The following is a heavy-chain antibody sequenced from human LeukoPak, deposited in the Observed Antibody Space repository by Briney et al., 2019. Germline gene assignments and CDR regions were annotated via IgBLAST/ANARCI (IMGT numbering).Heavy chain of an antibody. CDR3: ATSREGATDY. V-gene: IGHV4-59*01. CDR2: IYYSGST. Sequence: PSETLSLTCTVSGGSISIYYWSWLRQPPGKGLEWIEYIYYSGSTNYNPSLKSRVTISVDTSKNQFSLKLSSVTAADTAVYYCATSREGATDYWGQGTLVTVSS. J-gene: IGHJ4*02. D-gene: IGHD1-26*01. CDR1: GGSISIYY.